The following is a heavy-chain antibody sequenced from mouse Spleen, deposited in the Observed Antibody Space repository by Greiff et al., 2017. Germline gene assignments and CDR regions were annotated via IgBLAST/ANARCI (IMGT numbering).Heavy chain of an antibody. CDR3: ARRSALWPFDY. Sequence: VMLVESGAELARPGASVKMSCKASGYTFTSYTMHWVKQRPGQGLEWIGYINPSSGYTKYNQKFKDKATLTADKSSSTAYMQLSSLTSEDSAVYYCARRSALWPFDYWGQGTTLTVSS. V-gene: IGHV1-4*01. D-gene: IGHD1-1*02. CDR2: INPSSGYT. J-gene: IGHJ2*01. CDR1: GYTFTSYT.